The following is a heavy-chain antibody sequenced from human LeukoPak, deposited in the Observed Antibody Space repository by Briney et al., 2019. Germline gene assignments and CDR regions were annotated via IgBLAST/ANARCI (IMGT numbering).Heavy chain of an antibody. J-gene: IGHJ3*02. D-gene: IGHD2-2*01. CDR1: GGTFSSYA. CDR3: ARSGVPAAMRGSAFDI. CDR2: IIPIFGTA. V-gene: IGHV1-69*01. Sequence: ASVKVSCKASGGTFSSYAISWVRQAPGQGLEWMGGIIPIFGTANYAQKFQGRVTITADESTGTAYMELSSLRSEDTAVYYCARSGVPAAMRGSAFDIWGQGTMVTVSS.